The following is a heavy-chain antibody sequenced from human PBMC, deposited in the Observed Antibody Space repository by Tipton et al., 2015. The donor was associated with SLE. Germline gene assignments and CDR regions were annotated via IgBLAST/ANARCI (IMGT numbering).Heavy chain of an antibody. CDR2: IYYSGST. V-gene: IGHV4-39*01. J-gene: IGHJ5*02. D-gene: IGHD6-13*01. CDR1: GGSISSSSYY. Sequence: LRLSCTLSGGSISSSSYYWGWIRQPPGKGLEWIGSIYYSGSTYYNPSLKSRVTISVDTSKNQFSLKLSSVTAADTAVYYCARHSSSWYKDWFAPGGQGTLVTVSS. CDR3: ARHSSSWYKDWFAP.